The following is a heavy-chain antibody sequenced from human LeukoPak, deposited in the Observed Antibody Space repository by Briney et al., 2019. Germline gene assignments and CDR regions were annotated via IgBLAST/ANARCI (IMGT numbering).Heavy chain of an antibody. CDR2: SGGDGGST. CDR1: GFTFSSYD. V-gene: IGHV3-23*01. Sequence: PGGSLRLSCAASGFTFSSYDMSWVRQGPGKGLEWVSASGGDGGSTYADSVKGRFTISRDNSKNTLYLQMNSLRAEDTATYYCAKALNYWYFDLWGRGNLVTVSS. J-gene: IGHJ2*01. CDR3: AKALNYWYFDL.